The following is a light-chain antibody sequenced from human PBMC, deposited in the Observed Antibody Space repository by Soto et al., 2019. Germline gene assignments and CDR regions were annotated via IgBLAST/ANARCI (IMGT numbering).Light chain of an antibody. CDR1: QSVSSSY. CDR3: QQYGNSPIT. V-gene: IGKV3-20*01. Sequence: EIGLTQSPGTLSLSAGERATLSCRASQSVSSSYLGWYQQKPGQAPRLLIYGTSSRATGIPDRFSGSGSGTDFTLTISRLEPEHFAVYYCQQYGNSPITFGQGTRLEIK. J-gene: IGKJ5*01. CDR2: GTS.